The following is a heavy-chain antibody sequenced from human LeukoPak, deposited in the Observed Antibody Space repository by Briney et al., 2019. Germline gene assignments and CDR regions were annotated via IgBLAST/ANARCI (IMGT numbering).Heavy chain of an antibody. D-gene: IGHD1-1*01. V-gene: IGHV3-23*01. CDR1: GFTFSSYA. J-gene: IGHJ4*02. CDR2: ISGSGGST. Sequence: GSLRLSCAASGFTFSSYAMSWVRQAPGKGLEWVSAISGSGGSTYYEDSVKGRFTISRDKSKNTLYLQMNSLRAEDTAVYYCAKDRTGTLDYWGQGTLVTVSS. CDR3: AKDRTGTLDY.